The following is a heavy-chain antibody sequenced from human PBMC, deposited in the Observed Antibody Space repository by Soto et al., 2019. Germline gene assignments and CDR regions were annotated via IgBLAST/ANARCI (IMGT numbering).Heavy chain of an antibody. D-gene: IGHD7-27*01. CDR3: ARVQLTAAPTFDY. Sequence: PSETLSLTCTVSGGSISSSSYYWGWIRQPPGKGLEWIGGIYYSGSTYYNPSLKSRVTISVDTSKNQFSLKLSSVTAADTAVYYCARVQLTAAPTFDYWGQGTLVTVSS. CDR1: GGSISSSSYY. J-gene: IGHJ4*02. CDR2: IYYSGST. V-gene: IGHV4-39*01.